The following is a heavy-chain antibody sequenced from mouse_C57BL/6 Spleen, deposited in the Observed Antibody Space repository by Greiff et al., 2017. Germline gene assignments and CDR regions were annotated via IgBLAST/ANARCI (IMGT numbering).Heavy chain of an antibody. D-gene: IGHD1-1*01. Sequence: EVQLQQSGAELVKPGASVKLSCTASGFNIKDYYMHWVKQRTEQGLEWIGRIDPEDGETKYAPKFQGKATITADKSSNTAYLHLSRLTSEDTAVYDCARNPDYGSSPGYWDVWGTGTTVTVSS. CDR2: IDPEDGET. J-gene: IGHJ1*03. CDR3: ARNPDYGSSPGYWDV. V-gene: IGHV14-2*01. CDR1: GFNIKDYY.